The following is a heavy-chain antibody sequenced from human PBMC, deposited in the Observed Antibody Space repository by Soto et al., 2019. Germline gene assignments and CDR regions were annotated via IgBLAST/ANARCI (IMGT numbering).Heavy chain of an antibody. CDR3: ARVARAYVVYYYYMDV. CDR2: MNPNSGNT. J-gene: IGHJ6*03. V-gene: IGHV1-8*01. D-gene: IGHD2-15*01. CDR1: GYTFTSYD. Sequence: GASVKVSCKASGYTFTSYDINWVRQATGQGLEWMGWMNPNSGNTGYAQKFQGRVTMTRNTSISTAYMELSSLRSEDTAVYYCARVARAYVVYYYYMDVWGKGTTVTVSS.